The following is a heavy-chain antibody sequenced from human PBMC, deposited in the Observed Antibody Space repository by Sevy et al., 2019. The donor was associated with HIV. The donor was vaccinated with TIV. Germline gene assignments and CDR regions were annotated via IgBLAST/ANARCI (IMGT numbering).Heavy chain of an antibody. J-gene: IGHJ4*02. CDR1: GFIFSSFA. Sequence: GGSLTLSCAASGFIFSSFAMGWVRQGPRKGLEWISVISASGDYTYYADSVKGRFTISRDNSKNTLFLQMNSLRAEDTAIFYCAKKMGGGSGMAFLIDYWGQGTLVTVSS. CDR3: AKKMGGGSGMAFLIDY. V-gene: IGHV3-23*01. CDR2: ISASGDYT. D-gene: IGHD1-20*01.